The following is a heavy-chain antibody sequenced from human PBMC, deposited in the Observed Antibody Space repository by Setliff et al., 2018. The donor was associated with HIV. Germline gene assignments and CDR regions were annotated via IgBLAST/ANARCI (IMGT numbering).Heavy chain of an antibody. J-gene: IGHJ5*02. Sequence: GGSLRLSCAASGFTFSNSWMTWVRQAPGKGLEWVGRIKTKTQRGTTDYAAPAKGRFIISRDDSKNTLYLQMNSLKIEDTAMYYCTSRPPNSSSQRFDPWGQGTLVTVS. D-gene: IGHD6-13*01. V-gene: IGHV3-15*01. CDR3: TSRPPNSSSQRFDP. CDR1: GFTFSNSW. CDR2: IKTKTQRGTT.